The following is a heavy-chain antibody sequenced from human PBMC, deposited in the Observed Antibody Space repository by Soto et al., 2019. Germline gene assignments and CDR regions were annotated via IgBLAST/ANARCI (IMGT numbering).Heavy chain of an antibody. CDR3: ARDPGGVTGFDP. D-gene: IGHD2-21*02. J-gene: IGHJ5*02. V-gene: IGHV1-18*01. Sequence: QVPLVQSGAEVKKPGASVKVSCKTFGYSFTVYGISWVRQAPGQGLEWMGWMSTYTGDTNYARKFRGRVTMTTDISTSTASMELRSLTSDDTAVYYCARDPGGVTGFDPWGQGTPVIVST. CDR1: GYSFTVYG. CDR2: MSTYTGDT.